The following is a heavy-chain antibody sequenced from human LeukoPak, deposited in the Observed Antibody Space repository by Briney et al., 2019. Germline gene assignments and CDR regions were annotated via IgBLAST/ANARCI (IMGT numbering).Heavy chain of an antibody. D-gene: IGHD5-12*01. V-gene: IGHV3-33*06. CDR1: GFTFSSYG. Sequence: WRSLRLSCAASGFTFSSYGMHWVRQAPGKGLEWVADIWYDGSNKYYADSVKGRFTISRDNSKNTLYLQMNSLRAEDTAVYYCAKDGTMKISGYEDYWGQGTLVTVSS. CDR2: IWYDGSNK. J-gene: IGHJ4*02. CDR3: AKDGTMKISGYEDY.